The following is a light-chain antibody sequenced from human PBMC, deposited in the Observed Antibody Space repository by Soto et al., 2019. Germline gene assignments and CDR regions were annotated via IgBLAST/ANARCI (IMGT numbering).Light chain of an antibody. CDR1: QDISRY. Sequence: DIQLTQSPSFLSASVGDRVTITCRASQDISRYLAWYQQKAGKAPKLLIDAASTLQKGVPSRFSGSRSGTEFTLTISSLQPDDFATYYCQQLNTYPLFTFGPGTEVDI. CDR2: AAS. J-gene: IGKJ3*01. V-gene: IGKV1-9*01. CDR3: QQLNTYPLFT.